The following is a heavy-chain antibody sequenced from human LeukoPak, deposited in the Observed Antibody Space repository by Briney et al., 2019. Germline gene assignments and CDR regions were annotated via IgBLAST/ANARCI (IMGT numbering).Heavy chain of an antibody. CDR3: ARENYYDGSGSPSASAPVGH. J-gene: IGHJ4*02. V-gene: IGHV4-30-2*01. CDR1: GGSISSGGYS. Sequence: SETLSLTCAVSGGSISSGGYSWSWIRQPPGKGLEWIGYIYHSGSTYYNPSLKSRVTISVDRSKNQFSLKLSSVTAVDTAVYYCARENYYDGSGSPSASAPVGHWGQGTLVTVSS. D-gene: IGHD3-22*01. CDR2: IYHSGST.